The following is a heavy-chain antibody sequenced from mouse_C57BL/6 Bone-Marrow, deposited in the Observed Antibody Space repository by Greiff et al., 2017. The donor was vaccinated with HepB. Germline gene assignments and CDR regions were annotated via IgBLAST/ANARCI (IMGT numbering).Heavy chain of an antibody. D-gene: IGHD2-3*01. CDR1: GYTFTSYW. V-gene: IGHV1-50*01. J-gene: IGHJ2*01. CDR3: AREIYDGYYYFDY. CDR2: IDPSASYT. Sequence: QVQLQQPGAELVKPGASVKLSCKASGYTFTSYWMQWVKQRPGQGLEWIGEIDPSASYTNYNQKFKGKATLTVYTSSSTAYMQLSSLTSEDSAVYYCAREIYDGYYYFDYWGQGTTLTVSS.